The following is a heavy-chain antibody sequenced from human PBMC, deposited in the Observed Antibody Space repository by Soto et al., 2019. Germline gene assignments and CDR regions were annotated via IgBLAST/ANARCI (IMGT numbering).Heavy chain of an antibody. D-gene: IGHD6-13*01. CDR2: IIPIFGTA. CDR1: GGTFSSYA. J-gene: IGHJ4*02. V-gene: IGHV1-69*13. CDR3: AKDKSTQGIAAYVTDY. Sequence: SVKVSCKASGGTFSSYAISRVRQAPGQGLEWMGGIIPIFGTANYAQKFQGRVTITADESTSTAYMELSSLRSEDTAVYYCAKDKSTQGIAAYVTDYWGQGTLVTVSS.